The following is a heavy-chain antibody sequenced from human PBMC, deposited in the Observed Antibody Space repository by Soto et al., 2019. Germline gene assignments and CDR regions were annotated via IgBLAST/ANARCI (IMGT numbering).Heavy chain of an antibody. CDR3: ARVPRSSGWADY. CDR2: ISSSSSYT. Sequence: PGGSLRLSCAASGFTFSSYSMNWVRQAPGKGLEWISYISSSSSYTNYADSVKGRFTISRDDAKNSLYLQMNSLRAEDTAVYYCARVPRSSGWADYWGQGALVTVSS. V-gene: IGHV3-21*05. D-gene: IGHD6-19*01. CDR1: GFTFSSYS. J-gene: IGHJ4*02.